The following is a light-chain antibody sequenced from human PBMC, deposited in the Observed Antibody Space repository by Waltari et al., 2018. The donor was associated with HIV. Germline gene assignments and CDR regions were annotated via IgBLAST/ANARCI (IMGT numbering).Light chain of an antibody. J-gene: IGKJ2*01. CDR3: QEYYDTEFT. CDR1: QSVLYSSNNENY. Sequence: DIVMTQSPDSLAVSLGERATINCKSSQSVLYSSNNENYLAWYQQKPGQPPKLLLYWASTRESGVPDRFSGSGSGTEFTLTIDSLQAEDVAVYFCQEYYDTEFTFGQGTKLEVK. V-gene: IGKV4-1*01. CDR2: WAS.